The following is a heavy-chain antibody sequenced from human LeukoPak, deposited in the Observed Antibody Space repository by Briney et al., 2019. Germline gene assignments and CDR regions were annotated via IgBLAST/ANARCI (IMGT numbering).Heavy chain of an antibody. D-gene: IGHD6-13*01. J-gene: IGHJ4*02. CDR3: AKAGYSSSWGFFDY. V-gene: IGHV4-34*01. CDR1: GGSFSGYY. Sequence: PSETLSLTCAVYGGSFSGYYWSWIRQPPGKGLEWIGEINHSGSTNYNPSLKSRVTISVDTSKNQFSLKLSSVTAADTAVYYCAKAGYSSSWGFFDYWGQGTLVTVSS. CDR2: INHSGST.